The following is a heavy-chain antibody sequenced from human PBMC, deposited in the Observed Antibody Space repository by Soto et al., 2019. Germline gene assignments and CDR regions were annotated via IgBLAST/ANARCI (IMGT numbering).Heavy chain of an antibody. V-gene: IGHV3-23*01. D-gene: IGHD3-10*01. CDR3: AKAFPMVRGVIPPHAFDI. J-gene: IGHJ3*02. Sequence: PGGSLRLSCAASGFTFSSHTMNWVRQAPGKGLEWVSAISTNGGLTFYADSLRGRFTISRDNSKSTLYLQMNNLRAEDTAIYYCAKAFPMVRGVIPPHAFDIWGQGTMVTVS. CDR2: ISTNGGLT. CDR1: GFTFSSHT.